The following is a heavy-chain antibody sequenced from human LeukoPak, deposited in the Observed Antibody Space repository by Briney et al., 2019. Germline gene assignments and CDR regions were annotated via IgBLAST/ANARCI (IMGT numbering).Heavy chain of an antibody. CDR2: ISAYNGNT. CDR1: GYTFTSYG. D-gene: IGHD3-22*01. Sequence: ASVKVSCKASGYTFTSYGISWVRQAPGQGLEWMGWISAYNGNTNYAQKLQGRVTMTTDTSTSTAYMELSSLRSEDTAVYYCARGFLIWSSGYFDYWGQGTLVTVSS. J-gene: IGHJ4*02. V-gene: IGHV1-18*01. CDR3: ARGFLIWSSGYFDY.